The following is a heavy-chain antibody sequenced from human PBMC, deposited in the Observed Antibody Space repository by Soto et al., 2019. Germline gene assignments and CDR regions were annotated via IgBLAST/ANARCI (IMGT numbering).Heavy chain of an antibody. V-gene: IGHV4-4*02. Sequence: SETLSLTCAVSGGSIISSNWWSWVRQPPGKGLEWIGEIYYSGSVNYNPSLQSRVTVSLDKSKNHFSLKLNSVTAADTAVYYCARDRGVTTGFAWFDPWGQGTLVTVSS. J-gene: IGHJ5*02. D-gene: IGHD4-17*01. CDR1: GGSIISSNW. CDR2: IYYSGSV. CDR3: ARDRGVTTGFAWFDP.